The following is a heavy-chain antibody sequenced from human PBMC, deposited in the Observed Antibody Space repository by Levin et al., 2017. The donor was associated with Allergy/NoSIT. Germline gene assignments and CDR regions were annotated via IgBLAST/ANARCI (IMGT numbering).Heavy chain of an antibody. Sequence: LSLTCAASGFTFSSYGMHWVRQAPGKGLEWVAVIWYDGSNKYYADSVKGRFTISRDNSKNTLYLQMNSLRAEDTAVYYCARAGYCSGGSCHEVDYWGQGTLVTVSS. CDR2: IWYDGSNK. CDR1: GFTFSSYG. V-gene: IGHV3-33*01. D-gene: IGHD2-15*01. J-gene: IGHJ4*02. CDR3: ARAGYCSGGSCHEVDY.